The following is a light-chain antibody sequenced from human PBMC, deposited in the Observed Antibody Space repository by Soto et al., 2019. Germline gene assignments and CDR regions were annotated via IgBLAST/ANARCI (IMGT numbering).Light chain of an antibody. CDR3: QQRCTSVT. CDR2: DAS. V-gene: IGKV3-11*01. Sequence: EIVLTQSPSTLSLYPGERATLSCRASQSVGNSLAWFQQTPGQAPRLLIYDASTRATGIPARFSGSGAGTAFTLTISSLEAEDAAVYYGQQRCTSVTFGGGTKGESK. J-gene: IGKJ4*01. CDR1: QSVGNS.